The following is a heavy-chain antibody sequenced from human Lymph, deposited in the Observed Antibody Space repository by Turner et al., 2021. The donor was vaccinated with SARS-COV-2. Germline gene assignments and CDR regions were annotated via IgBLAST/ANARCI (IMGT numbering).Heavy chain of an antibody. Sequence: EVQLVQSGAEVKKSGESLKISCKGSGYSFTNYWIGWVRQMPGKGLGGMGIIFPRYSDTRYSPSFQGQVTISADKSITPAYLQWSSLKASDTAMYYCARLLTGRRYFDYWGQGTLVTVSS. CDR3: ARLLTGRRYFDY. D-gene: IGHD3-9*01. J-gene: IGHJ4*02. V-gene: IGHV5-51*01. CDR1: GYSFTNYW. CDR2: IFPRYSDT.